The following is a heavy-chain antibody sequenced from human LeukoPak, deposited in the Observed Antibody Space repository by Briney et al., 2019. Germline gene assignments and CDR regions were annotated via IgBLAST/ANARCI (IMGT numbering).Heavy chain of an antibody. Sequence: SGPTLVNPTQTLTLTCTFSGFSLSTSGMCVSWIRQPPGKALEWLARIDWDDDKYYSTSLKTRRTISKDTSKNQVVLTMTNMDPVDTATYYCAWAHFTIPTIAAAGTGQIAAFDIWGQGTMVTVSS. CDR1: GFSLSTSGMC. J-gene: IGHJ3*02. V-gene: IGHV2-70*11. CDR2: IDWDDDK. D-gene: IGHD6-13*01. CDR3: AWAHFTIPTIAAAGTGQIAAFDI.